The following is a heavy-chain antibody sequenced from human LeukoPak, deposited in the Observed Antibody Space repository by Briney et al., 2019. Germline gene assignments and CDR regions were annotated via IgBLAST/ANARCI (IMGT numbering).Heavy chain of an antibody. CDR2: IWYDGSNK. CDR3: AKDLDGDYVPFDY. Sequence: GRSLRLSCAASGFTFSSYGMHWVRQAPGKGLEWVAVIWYDGSNKYYADSVKGRFTISRDNSKNTLYLQMNSLRAEDTAVYYCAKDLDGDYVPFDYWGQGTTVTVSS. V-gene: IGHV3-33*06. D-gene: IGHD4-17*01. CDR1: GFTFSSYG. J-gene: IGHJ4*03.